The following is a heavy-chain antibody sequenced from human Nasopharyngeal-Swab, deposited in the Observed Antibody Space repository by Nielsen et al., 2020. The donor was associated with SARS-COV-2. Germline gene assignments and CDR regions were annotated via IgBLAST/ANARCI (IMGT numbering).Heavy chain of an antibody. CDR2: IYYSGST. CDR3: ARSMSGATVFDY. J-gene: IGHJ4*02. V-gene: IGHV4-31*03. CDR1: GGSISSGGYY. D-gene: IGHD1-26*01. Sequence: SETLSLTCTVSGGSISSGGYYWSWIRQHPGKGLEWIGYIYYSGSTYYTPSLKSRVTISVDTSKNQFSLKLSSVTAADTAVYYCARSMSGATVFDYWGQGTLVTVSS.